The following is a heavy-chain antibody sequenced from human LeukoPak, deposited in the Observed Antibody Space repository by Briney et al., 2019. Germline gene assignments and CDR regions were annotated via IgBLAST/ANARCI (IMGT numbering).Heavy chain of an antibody. D-gene: IGHD5-24*01. CDR3: ARGPDGYKEENTDY. V-gene: IGHV1-2*02. Sequence: ASVKVSCKASGGTFSSYVITWVRQAPGQGLEWMGWINPNSGGTNYAQKFQGRVTMTRDTSISTAYMELSRLRSDDTAVYYCARGPDGYKEENTDYWGQGTLVTVSS. CDR1: GGTFSSYV. J-gene: IGHJ4*02. CDR2: INPNSGGT.